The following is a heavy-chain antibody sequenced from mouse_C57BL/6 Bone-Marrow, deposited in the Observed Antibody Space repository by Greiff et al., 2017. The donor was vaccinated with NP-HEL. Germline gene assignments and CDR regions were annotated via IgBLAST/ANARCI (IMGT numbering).Heavy chain of an antibody. CDR1: GYTFTSYW. V-gene: IGHV1-55*01. CDR2: IYPGSGST. D-gene: IGHD2-1*01. J-gene: IGHJ4*01. CDR3: ALIYYGNYDAMDY. Sequence: QVQLQQSGAELVKPGASVKMSCKASGYTFTSYWITWVKQRPGQGLEWIGDIYPGSGSTNYNEKFKSKATLTVDTSSSTAYMQLSSLTSEDSAVYYCALIYYGNYDAMDYWGQGTSVTVSS.